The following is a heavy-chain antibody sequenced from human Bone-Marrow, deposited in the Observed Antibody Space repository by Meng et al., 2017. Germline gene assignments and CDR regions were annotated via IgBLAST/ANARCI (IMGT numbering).Heavy chain of an antibody. V-gene: IGHV3-15*01. D-gene: IGHD1-26*01. CDR2: IKSNTDGGTA. CDR3: TWDDKAVSDY. Sequence: VHLVESGGDLVKAGGSLRLSFAASGFYFNNAWMSWVRQAPGKGLEWVGRIKSNTDGGTAEYAAPVTGRFTISRDDSKSTLYLQMSGLRIDDTGVYYCTWDDKAVSDYWGQGTLVTVSS. CDR1: GFYFNNAW. J-gene: IGHJ4*02.